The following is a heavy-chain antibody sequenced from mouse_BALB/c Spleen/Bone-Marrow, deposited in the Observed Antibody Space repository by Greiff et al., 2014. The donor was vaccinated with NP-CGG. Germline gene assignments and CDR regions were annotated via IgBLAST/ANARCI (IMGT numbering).Heavy chain of an antibody. J-gene: IGHJ4*01. CDR1: GFTFSSFG. CDR2: ISNGSSTI. V-gene: IGHV5-17*02. D-gene: IGHD2-4*01. Sequence: EVQVVESGGGLVQPGGSRKLSCAAPGFTFSSFGMHWVRQAPEKGLEWVAYISNGSSTIYYADTVKGRFTISRDNPKNTLFLQMTSLRSEDTAMYYCARKGAMITHYYAMDYWGQGTSVTVSS. CDR3: ARKGAMITHYYAMDY.